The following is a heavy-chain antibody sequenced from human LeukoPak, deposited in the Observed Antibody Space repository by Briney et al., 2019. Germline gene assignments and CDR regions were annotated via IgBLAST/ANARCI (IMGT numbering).Heavy chain of an antibody. V-gene: IGHV3-23*01. CDR1: GFTFSSYA. Sequence: GGSLRLSCAASGFTFSSYAMSWVRQAPGKGLEWVSAISGSGGSTYYADSVKGRFTISRDNSKNTLYQQMNSLRAEDTAVYYCAKSVGATSLYYYGMDVWGQGTTVTVSS. J-gene: IGHJ6*02. CDR2: ISGSGGST. D-gene: IGHD1-26*01. CDR3: AKSVGATSLYYYGMDV.